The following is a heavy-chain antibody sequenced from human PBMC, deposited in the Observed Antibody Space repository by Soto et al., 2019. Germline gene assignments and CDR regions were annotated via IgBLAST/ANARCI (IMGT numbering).Heavy chain of an antibody. CDR1: GFTFSSYG. Sequence: VQLVESGGGVVQPGRSLRLSCAASGFTFSSYGMHWVRQAPGKGLEWVAVIWYDGSNKYYADSVKGRFTISRDNSKNTLYLQMNSLRAEDTAVYYCARAGPVTTGWLYYYYGMDVWGQGTTVTVSS. D-gene: IGHD4-17*01. CDR2: IWYDGSNK. V-gene: IGHV3-33*01. J-gene: IGHJ6*02. CDR3: ARAGPVTTGWLYYYYGMDV.